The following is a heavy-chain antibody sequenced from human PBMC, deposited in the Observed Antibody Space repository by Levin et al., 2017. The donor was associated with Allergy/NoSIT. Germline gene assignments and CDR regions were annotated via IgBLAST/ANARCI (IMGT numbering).Heavy chain of an antibody. D-gene: IGHD5-24*01. CDR1: GFRYSSYS. CDR2: ITASGAST. V-gene: IGHV3-23*01. CDR3: VKEDGYNLYYFDF. J-gene: IGHJ4*02. Sequence: GGSLRLSCAASGFRYSSYSMSWVRQASGKGLQWVSSITASGASTNYADSVKGRFTISRDNFENTVYLLMNSLRAEDTAVYYCVKEDGYNLYYFDFWGQGTLVTVSS.